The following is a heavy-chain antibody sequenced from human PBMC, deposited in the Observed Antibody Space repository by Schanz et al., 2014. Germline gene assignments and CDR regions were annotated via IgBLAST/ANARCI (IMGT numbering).Heavy chain of an antibody. J-gene: IGHJ4*02. V-gene: IGHV3-30-3*01. CDR2: ISYDGSNK. CDR1: GFTLSNSD. Sequence: GQLVESGGGLVQPGGSLRLSCAASGFTLSNSDMHWVRQAPGKGLEWVAVISYDGSNKYYADSVKGRFTISRDNSKNTLYLQMNSLRADDTAVYFCARAHGNNWYGKGLDYWGQGTQVTVSS. D-gene: IGHD1-1*01. CDR3: ARAHGNNWYGKGLDY.